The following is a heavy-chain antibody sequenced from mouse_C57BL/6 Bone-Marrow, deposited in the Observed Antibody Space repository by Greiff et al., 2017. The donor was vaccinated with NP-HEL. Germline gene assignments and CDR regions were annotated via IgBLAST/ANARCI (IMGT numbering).Heavy chain of an antibody. CDR3: TGGSSYWFAY. D-gene: IGHD1-1*01. Sequence: EVKLEEPGGGLVQPGGSMKLSCAASGFTFSDAWMDWVRQSPEKGLEWVAEIRNKANNHATYYAESVKGRFTISRDDSKSSVYLEMDSLRAEDAGIYYCTGGSSYWFAYWGQGTLVTVSA. V-gene: IGHV6-6*01. CDR1: GFTFSDAW. J-gene: IGHJ3*01. CDR2: IRNKANNHAT.